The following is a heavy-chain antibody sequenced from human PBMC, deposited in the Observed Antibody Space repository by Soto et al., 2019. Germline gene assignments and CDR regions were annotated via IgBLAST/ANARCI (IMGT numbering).Heavy chain of an antibody. J-gene: IGHJ4*01. V-gene: IGHV4-38-2*02. CDR3: ARVHVMVVAGSTFDY. CDR1: GYSHSSGSY. D-gene: IGHD6-19*01. CDR2: IYHGCTT. Sequence: SETLSLTCTVSGYSHSSGSYWAWIRQPPGKGPEWIASIYHGCTTFYNPSLKSRITISVDTSNNQFSLKLTSVTAADTALYYCARVHVMVVAGSTFDYWGHGTTVTVSS.